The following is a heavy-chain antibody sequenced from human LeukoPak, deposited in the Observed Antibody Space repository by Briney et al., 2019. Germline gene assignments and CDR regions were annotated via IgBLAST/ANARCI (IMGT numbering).Heavy chain of an antibody. CDR2: ISSSGSTI. CDR3: AINIAAAGTFDY. J-gene: IGHJ4*02. V-gene: IGHV3-11*01. D-gene: IGHD6-13*01. CDR1: GFTFSDYY. Sequence: GGSLRLSCAASGFTFSDYYMSWIRQAPGKGLEWVSYISSSGSTIYYADSVKRRFTISRDNAKNSLYLQMNSLRAEDTAVYYCAINIAAAGTFDYWGQGTLVTVSS.